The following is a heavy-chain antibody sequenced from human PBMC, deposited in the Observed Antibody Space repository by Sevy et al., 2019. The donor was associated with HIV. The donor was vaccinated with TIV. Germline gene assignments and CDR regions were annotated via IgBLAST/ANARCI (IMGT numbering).Heavy chain of an antibody. D-gene: IGHD6-19*01. CDR1: GFTFSSYS. V-gene: IGHV3-21*01. Sequence: GGYLRLSCAASGFTFSSYSMNWVRQAPGKGLEWVSSISSSSSYIYYADSVKGRFTISRDNAKNSLYLQMNSLRAEDTAVYYCARGYSSGWFAWGEVPRDIHFDYWGQGTLVTVSS. CDR2: ISSSSSYI. J-gene: IGHJ4*02. CDR3: ARGYSSGWFAWGEVPRDIHFDY.